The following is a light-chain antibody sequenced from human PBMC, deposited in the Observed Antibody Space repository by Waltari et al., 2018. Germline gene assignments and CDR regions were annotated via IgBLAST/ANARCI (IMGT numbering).Light chain of an antibody. CDR3: QQYNSLPYS. CDR1: QGISSY. V-gene: IGKV1-13*02. J-gene: IGKJ2*03. CDR2: DAN. Sequence: AIQLTQSPPSLSASVGDRVTITCRASQGISSYLNWYQRKPGKAPKLLIYDANRLESGVPSRFSGSGSGTEFTLAISSLQPEDFATYYCQQYNSLPYSFGQGTKVEIK.